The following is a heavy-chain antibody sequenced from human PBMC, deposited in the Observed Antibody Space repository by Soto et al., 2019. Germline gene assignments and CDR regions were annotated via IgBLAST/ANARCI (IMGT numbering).Heavy chain of an antibody. V-gene: IGHV3-23*01. J-gene: IGHJ4*02. Sequence: GGSLRLSCAASGFTFSSYAMSWVRQAPGKGLEWVSAISGSGGSTYYADSVKGRFTISRDNSKNTLYLQMNSLRAEDTAVYYCAKRVHFWVVTARFDYWGQGTLVTVSS. D-gene: IGHD2-21*02. CDR2: ISGSGGST. CDR3: AKRVHFWVVTARFDY. CDR1: GFTFSSYA.